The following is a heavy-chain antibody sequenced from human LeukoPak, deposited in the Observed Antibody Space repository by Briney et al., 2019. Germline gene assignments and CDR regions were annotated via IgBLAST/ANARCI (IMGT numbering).Heavy chain of an antibody. CDR1: GFNFGSYA. V-gene: IGHV3-21*04. D-gene: IGHD3-22*01. CDR3: ARGAPDDSSGSHFPGGGGLDY. CDR2: ISSGSSFT. J-gene: IGHJ4*02. Sequence: PGGSLRLSCAASGFNFGSYAMNWVRQAPGKGLEWVSSISSGSSFTYYADSVKGRFTISRDNSKNTLYLQMNSLRAEDTAVHYCARGAPDDSSGSHFPGGGGLDYWGQGTLVTVSS.